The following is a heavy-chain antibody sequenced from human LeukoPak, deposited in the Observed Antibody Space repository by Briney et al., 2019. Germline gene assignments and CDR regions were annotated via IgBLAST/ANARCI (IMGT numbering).Heavy chain of an antibody. CDR2: IYTSGST. CDR1: GGSISSYY. CDR3: PRELRYFDWLKGPADAFDI. V-gene: IGHV4-4*07. J-gene: IGHJ3*02. Sequence: SETLSLTCTVSGGSISSYYWSWIRQPAGKGLEWIGRIYTSGSTNYNPSLKNRVTLSVDTSKNQFSLKLCSVAAADTPAYYLPRELRYFDWLKGPADAFDIWGQGTMVTVSS. D-gene: IGHD3-9*01.